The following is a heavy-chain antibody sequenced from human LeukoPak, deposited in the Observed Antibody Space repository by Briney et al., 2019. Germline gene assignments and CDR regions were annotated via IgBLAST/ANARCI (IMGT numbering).Heavy chain of an antibody. Sequence: GGSLRLSRAASGFTFDDYAMHWVRQAPGKGLEWVSGISWNSGSIGYADSVKGRFTISRDNAKNSLYLQMNSLRAEDTALYYCAKDMVDYVSGGVDYWGQGTLVTVSS. CDR2: ISWNSGSI. J-gene: IGHJ4*02. D-gene: IGHD4-17*01. V-gene: IGHV3-9*01. CDR1: GFTFDDYA. CDR3: AKDMVDYVSGGVDY.